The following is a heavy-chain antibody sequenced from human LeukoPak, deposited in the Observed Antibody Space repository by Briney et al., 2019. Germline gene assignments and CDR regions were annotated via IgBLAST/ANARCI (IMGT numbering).Heavy chain of an antibody. V-gene: IGHV3-30*04. J-gene: IGHJ6*03. CDR1: GFTFSTYA. D-gene: IGHD2-2*01. Sequence: GRSLRLSCAASGFTFSTYAIHWVRQAPGKGLEWVAVILHDGSIKYYADSVKGRFTISRDNSKNTLLLQMNSLRAEDTAMYYCAKDSRDYYYYMDVWGKGTTVTISS. CDR3: AKDSRDYYYYMDV. CDR2: ILHDGSIK.